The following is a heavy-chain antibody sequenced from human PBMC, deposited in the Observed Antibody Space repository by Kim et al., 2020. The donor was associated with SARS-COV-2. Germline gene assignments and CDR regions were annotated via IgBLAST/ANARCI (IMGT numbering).Heavy chain of an antibody. Sequence: YSPSFQGQVTISADKSISTAYLQWSSLKASDTAMYYCARTQYGYGDGMDVWGQGTTVTVSS. J-gene: IGHJ6*02. CDR3: ARTQYGYGDGMDV. V-gene: IGHV5-51*01. D-gene: IGHD5-18*01.